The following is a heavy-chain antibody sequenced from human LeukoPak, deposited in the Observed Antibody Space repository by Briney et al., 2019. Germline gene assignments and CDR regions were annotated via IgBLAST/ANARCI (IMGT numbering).Heavy chain of an antibody. CDR2: INHSGST. Sequence: SETLSLTCAVYGGSFSGYYWSWIRQPPGKGLEWIGEINHSGSTNYNPSLKSRVTISVDTSMNQFSLKLSSVTAADTAVYYCARSAAATTYYFDYWGQEPWSPSPQ. CDR3: ARSAAATTYYFDY. CDR1: GGSFSGYY. D-gene: IGHD5-24*01. V-gene: IGHV4-34*01. J-gene: IGHJ4*01.